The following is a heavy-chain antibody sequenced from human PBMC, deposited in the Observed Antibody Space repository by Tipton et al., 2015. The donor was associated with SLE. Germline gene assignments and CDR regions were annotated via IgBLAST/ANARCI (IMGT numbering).Heavy chain of an antibody. V-gene: IGHV6-1*01. CDR1: GDSVSSNSAA. J-gene: IGHJ3*02. D-gene: IGHD5-12*01. CDR2: TYYKSKWYS. Sequence: GLVKPSQTPSLTCAISGDSVSSNSAAWNWIRQSPSRGLEWLGRTYYKSKWYSDYAVSVKSRITINPDTSKNQFSLQLNSVTPEDTAIYYCAKSWLPEDAFDIWGQGTMVTVSS. CDR3: AKSWLPEDAFDI.